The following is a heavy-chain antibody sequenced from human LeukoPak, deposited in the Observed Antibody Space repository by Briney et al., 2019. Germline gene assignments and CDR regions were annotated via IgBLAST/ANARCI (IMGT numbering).Heavy chain of an antibody. Sequence: GGSLRLSCTASQFTFSSYSLNWVRQAPGKELEWVSSVSTGSNYIYYADSVKGRFTISRDNDKNSLYLQMNSLRVEDTAVYYCARVFRPSLTVFTIRGALDIWGQGTMVTVAS. CDR1: QFTFSSYS. V-gene: IGHV3-21*01. D-gene: IGHD3-10*01. CDR2: VSTGSNYI. J-gene: IGHJ3*02. CDR3: ARVFRPSLTVFTIRGALDI.